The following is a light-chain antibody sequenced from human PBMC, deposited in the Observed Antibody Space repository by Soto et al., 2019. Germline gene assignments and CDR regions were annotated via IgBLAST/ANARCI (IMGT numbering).Light chain of an antibody. Sequence: QSALTQPASVSVSLGQSITIFCTGTSSDVGGYNYVSWYQQHPGKAPKLMIYDVSNRPSGVSNRFSGSKSGNTASLTIFGLQAEDEADYYCSSYTSSSTLDVVFGGGTQLTVL. V-gene: IGLV2-14*01. J-gene: IGLJ2*01. CDR2: DVS. CDR1: SSDVGGYNY. CDR3: SSYTSSSTLDVV.